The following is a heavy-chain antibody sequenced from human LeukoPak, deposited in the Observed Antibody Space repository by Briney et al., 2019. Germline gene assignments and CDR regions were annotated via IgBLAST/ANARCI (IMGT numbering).Heavy chain of an antibody. CDR2: ISSSSSTI. CDR1: GFTFSSYS. CDR3: ARDRGPEGYYYYYYMDV. J-gene: IGHJ6*03. Sequence: PGGSLRLSCAASGFTFSSYSMNWARQAPGKGLEWVSYISSSSSTIYYADSVKGRFTISRDNAKNSLYLQMNSLRDEDTAVYYCARDRGPEGYYYYYYMDVWGKGTTVTVSS. D-gene: IGHD3-10*01. V-gene: IGHV3-48*02.